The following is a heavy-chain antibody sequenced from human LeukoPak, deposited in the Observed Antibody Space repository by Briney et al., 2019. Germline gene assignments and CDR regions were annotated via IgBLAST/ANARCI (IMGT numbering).Heavy chain of an antibody. CDR2: IYSGGST. Sequence: GGSLRLSCAASGFTVSSNYMSWVRQAPGKGLEWVSVIYSGGSTYYADSVKGRFIISRDNSKNTLYLQMNSLRAEDTAVYYCARGGIPAYDFWSGYNYWGQGTPVTVSS. CDR3: ARGGIPAYDFWSGYNY. J-gene: IGHJ4*02. CDR1: GFTVSSNY. D-gene: IGHD3-3*01. V-gene: IGHV3-53*01.